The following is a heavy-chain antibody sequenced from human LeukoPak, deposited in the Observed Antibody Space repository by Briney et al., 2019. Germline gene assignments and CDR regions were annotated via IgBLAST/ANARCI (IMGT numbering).Heavy chain of an antibody. CDR1: GGSISSGTFY. D-gene: IGHD3-16*01. CDR2: IYSSGST. CDR3: ARDANGGYYYYYYMDV. J-gene: IGHJ6*03. V-gene: IGHV4-61*02. Sequence: SETLSLTCTVSGGSISSGTFYWSWIRQPAGKGLEWIGRIYSSGSTNYNPSLKSRVTISVDTSKNQFSLKLSSVTAADTAVYYCARDANGGYYYYYYMDVWGKGTTVTVSS.